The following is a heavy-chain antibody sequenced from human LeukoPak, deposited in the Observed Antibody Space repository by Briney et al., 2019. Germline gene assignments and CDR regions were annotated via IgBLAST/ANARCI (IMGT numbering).Heavy chain of an antibody. D-gene: IGHD4-17*01. J-gene: IGHJ4*02. CDR2: INSDGDTT. CDR3: VKDRQYGDYGGGDFFDY. CDR1: GFTFHDYA. Sequence: GGSLRLSCEASGFTFHDYAMHWVRQVPGKGLEWVSVINSDGDTTNYAHSVKGRFSIPRDNSKNSLYLQMDSLTTEDTALYYCVKDRQYGDYGGGDFFDYWGQGTLVTVSS. V-gene: IGHV3-43D*03.